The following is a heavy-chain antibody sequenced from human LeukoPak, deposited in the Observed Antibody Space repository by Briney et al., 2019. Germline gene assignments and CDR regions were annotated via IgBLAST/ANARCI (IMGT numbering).Heavy chain of an antibody. CDR1: GFTFTDYY. J-gene: IGHJ4*02. D-gene: IGHD6-19*01. CDR3: AKDRYSSGWYGDPTALFDY. Sequence: GGSLRLSCSASGFTFTDYYMSWIRQAPGKGLEWVSYISPSGTVIYYGDSVKGRFTISRDNAKKSLYLQMNSLRAEDTAVYYCAKDRYSSGWYGDPTALFDYWGQGTLVTVSS. CDR2: ISPSGTVI. V-gene: IGHV3-11*01.